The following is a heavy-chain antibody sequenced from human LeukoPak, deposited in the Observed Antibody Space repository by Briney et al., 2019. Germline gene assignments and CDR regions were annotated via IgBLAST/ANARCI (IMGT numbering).Heavy chain of an antibody. CDR2: ISSSGSTI. Sequence: GGSLRLSCAASGFTFSDYYMSWIRQAPGKGLERVSYISSSGSTIYYADSVKGRFTISRDNAKNSLYLQMNSLRAEDTAVYYCARDGGGYDDYYYYYGMDVWGQGTTVTVSS. CDR1: GFTFSDYY. CDR3: ARDGGGYDDYYYYYGMDV. D-gene: IGHD5-12*01. J-gene: IGHJ6*02. V-gene: IGHV3-11*01.